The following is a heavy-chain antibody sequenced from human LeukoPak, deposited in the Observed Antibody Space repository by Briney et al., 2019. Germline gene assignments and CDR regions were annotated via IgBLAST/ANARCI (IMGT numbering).Heavy chain of an antibody. D-gene: IGHD3-10*02. CDR1: GYTFTSYD. CDR2: MNPNSGNT. Sequence: ASVKVSCKASGYTFTSYDINWVRQATGQGLEWMGWMNPNSGNTGYAQKFQGRVTMTRNTSISTAYMELSRLRSDDTAVYYCARARWSGAFDIWGQGTMVTVSS. V-gene: IGHV1-8*01. CDR3: ARARWSGAFDI. J-gene: IGHJ3*02.